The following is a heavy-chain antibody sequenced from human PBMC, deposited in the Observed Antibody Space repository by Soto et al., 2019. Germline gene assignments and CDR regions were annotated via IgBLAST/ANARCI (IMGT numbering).Heavy chain of an antibody. CDR2: IYYSGST. D-gene: IGHD3-22*01. CDR1: GGSISSSSYY. J-gene: IGHJ4*02. CDR3: ARLRYSSGYCDY. V-gene: IGHV4-39*01. Sequence: SETLSLTCTVSGGSISSSSYYWGWIRQPPGKGLEWIGSIYYSGSTYYNPSLKSRVTISVDTSKNQFSLKLSSVTAADTAVYYCARLRYSSGYCDYWGQGTLVTVPS.